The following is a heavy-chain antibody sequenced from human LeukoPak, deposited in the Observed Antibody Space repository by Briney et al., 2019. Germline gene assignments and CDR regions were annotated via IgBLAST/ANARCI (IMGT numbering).Heavy chain of an antibody. J-gene: IGHJ4*02. V-gene: IGHV4-39*01. CDR2: IYYSGST. CDR1: GGSISSSIYY. CDR3: ARHGTAAAFFDY. D-gene: IGHD6-13*01. Sequence: SETLSLTCTVSGGSISSSIYYWGWIRQPPGKGLEWIGSIYYSGSTHYTPSLKSRVTISGDTSKNQFSLKLSSVTAADTAVYYCARHGTAAAFFDYWGQGTLVTVSS.